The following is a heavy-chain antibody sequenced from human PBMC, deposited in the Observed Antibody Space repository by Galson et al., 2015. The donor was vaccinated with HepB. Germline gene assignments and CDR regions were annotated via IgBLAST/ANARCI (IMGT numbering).Heavy chain of an antibody. CDR1: GFTFNTYW. V-gene: IGHV3-74*03. Sequence: SLRLSCAASGFTFNTYWMDWVRQAPGKGLVWVSRINGDGSSTTYADSVKDRFTISRDNAKNTLYLQMNSLRAEDTAVYYCAGRELPGAWFTFWGQGTLVTVSS. D-gene: IGHD3-10*01. CDR2: INGDGSST. CDR3: AGRELPGAWFTF. J-gene: IGHJ4*02.